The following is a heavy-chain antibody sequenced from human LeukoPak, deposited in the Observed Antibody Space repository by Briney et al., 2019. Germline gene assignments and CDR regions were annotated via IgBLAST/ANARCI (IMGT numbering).Heavy chain of an antibody. Sequence: SSETLSLTCAVYGGSFSGYYWAWIRQPPGKGLEWIGEINHSGNTNYNPSLKSRVTISVDTSKTQFSLKLTSVTAADTAVYYCARGGGKSSVRYFDLWGRGTLVTVSS. D-gene: IGHD6-6*01. J-gene: IGHJ2*01. V-gene: IGHV4-34*01. CDR1: GGSFSGYY. CDR3: ARGGGKSSVRYFDL. CDR2: INHSGNT.